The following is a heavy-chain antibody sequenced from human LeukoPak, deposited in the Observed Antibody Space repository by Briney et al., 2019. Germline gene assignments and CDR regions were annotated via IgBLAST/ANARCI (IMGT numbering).Heavy chain of an antibody. J-gene: IGHJ4*02. Sequence: ASVKVSCKASGYTFTSYYMHWVRQAPGQGLEWMGIINPSGGTTTYAQKFQGRITMTRDTSTSTVYMELSSLRSEDTAVYYCARDPYCGSGSYNYFDYWGQGTLVTVSS. D-gene: IGHD3-10*01. CDR3: ARDPYCGSGSYNYFDY. CDR1: GYTFTSYY. V-gene: IGHV1-46*01. CDR2: INPSGGTT.